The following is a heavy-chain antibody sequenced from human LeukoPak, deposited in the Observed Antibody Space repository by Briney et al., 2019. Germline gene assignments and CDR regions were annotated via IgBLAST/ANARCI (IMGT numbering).Heavy chain of an antibody. CDR3: TTDDYGDYAHYFDY. CDR2: IKSKTDGGTT. Sequence: GGSLRLSCAAPGFTFSSYAMSWVRQAPGKGLEWVGRIKSKTDGGTTDYAAPVKGRFTISRDDSKNTLYLQMNSLKTEDTAVYYCTTDDYGDYAHYFDYWGQGTLVTVSS. J-gene: IGHJ4*02. CDR1: GFTFSSYA. D-gene: IGHD4-17*01. V-gene: IGHV3-15*01.